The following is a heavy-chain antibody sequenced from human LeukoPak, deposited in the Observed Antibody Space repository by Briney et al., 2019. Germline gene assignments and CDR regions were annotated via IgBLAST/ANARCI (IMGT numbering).Heavy chain of an antibody. CDR3: ARGFSPVWFGEGWSDP. D-gene: IGHD3-10*01. V-gene: IGHV1-18*01. CDR2: NSAYNGNT. Sequence: VASVKVSCKASGYTFTSYGISWVRQAPGQGLAWMGWNSAYNGNTDYAQKLQGRVTMTTDTSTSTAYMELRSLRSDDTAVYYCARGFSPVWFGEGWSDPWGQGTLVTVSS. J-gene: IGHJ5*02. CDR1: GYTFTSYG.